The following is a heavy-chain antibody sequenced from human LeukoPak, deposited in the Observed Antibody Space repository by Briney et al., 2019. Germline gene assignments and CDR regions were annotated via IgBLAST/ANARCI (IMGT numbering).Heavy chain of an antibody. V-gene: IGHV1-8*01. CDR1: GDTFTSYD. CDR2: MNPISGNA. Sequence: ASVKVSCKATGDTFTSYDINWVRQAPGQGLEWMGWMNPISGNASYAQKFQGRVTITTNTNTSTAYMELSSLRSEDTAVYYCARRNSRSGPFSFPPYNWFSPPGEGDLFTVSP. CDR3: ARRNSRSGPFSFPPYNWFSP. J-gene: IGHJ5*02. D-gene: IGHD3-3*01.